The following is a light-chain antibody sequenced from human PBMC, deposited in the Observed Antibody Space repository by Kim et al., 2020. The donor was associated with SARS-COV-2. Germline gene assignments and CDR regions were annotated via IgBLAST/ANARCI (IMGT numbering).Light chain of an antibody. CDR3: QQSYITPFT. CDR2: AAS. Sequence: GDRVTITCRTSQSISSHLNWYHQKPGRAPKLLIYAASTLQGGVPSRFSGSGSETDFILTISSLQPEDFGTYFCQQSYITPFTFGPGTKVDIK. CDR1: QSISSH. J-gene: IGKJ3*01. V-gene: IGKV1-39*01.